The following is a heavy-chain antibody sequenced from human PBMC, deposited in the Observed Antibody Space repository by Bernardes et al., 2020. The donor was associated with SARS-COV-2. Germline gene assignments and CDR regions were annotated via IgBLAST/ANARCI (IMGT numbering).Heavy chain of an antibody. CDR2: VYVSGTT. CDR1: GGSINSYS. V-gene: IGHV4-4*07. CDR3: ARGYAYYYDTTGNYPYVSFDV. D-gene: IGHD3-22*01. Sequence: SETLSLTCTVSGGSINSYSWSWIRQSAEKGLEWIGRVYVSGTTNYNPSLKSRVTMSVATSKKVFSLNLRSVAAADTAVYYCARGYAYYYDTTGNYPYVSFDVWGQGTTVTVSS. J-gene: IGHJ3*01.